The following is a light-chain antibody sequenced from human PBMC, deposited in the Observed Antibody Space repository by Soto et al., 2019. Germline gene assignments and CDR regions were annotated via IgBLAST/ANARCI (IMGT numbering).Light chain of an antibody. J-gene: IGKJ4*01. Sequence: EIVLTQSPATLSLSPGERATLSCRASQSVSSCLAWYQQKPGQAPRLLIYDASSRATGIPDKFSGSGSGTDFTLTISRLEPEDFAVYYCQQYGSSLFGGGTKVDIK. CDR2: DAS. V-gene: IGKV3-20*01. CDR1: QSVSSC. CDR3: QQYGSSL.